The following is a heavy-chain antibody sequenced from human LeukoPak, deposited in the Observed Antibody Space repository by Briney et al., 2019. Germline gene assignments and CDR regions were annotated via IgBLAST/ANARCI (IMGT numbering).Heavy chain of an antibody. J-gene: IGHJ4*02. CDR1: GFTFSSYA. V-gene: IGHV3-30-3*01. D-gene: IGHD6-13*01. CDR3: ARGGRRIAAAVDY. Sequence: GGSLRLSCAASGFTFSSYAMHWVRQAPGKGLEWVAVISYDGSNKYYADSVKGRFTISRDNSKNTLYLQMNSLRAEDTAVYYCARGGRRIAAAVDYWGQGTLVTVSS. CDR2: ISYDGSNK.